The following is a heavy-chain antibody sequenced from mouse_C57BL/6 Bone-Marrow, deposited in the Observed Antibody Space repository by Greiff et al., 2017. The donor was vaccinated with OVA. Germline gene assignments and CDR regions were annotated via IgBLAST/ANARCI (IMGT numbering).Heavy chain of an antibody. CDR3: ALITTGGYAMDD. D-gene: IGHD1-2*01. V-gene: IGHV1-64*01. CDR1: GYTFTSYW. J-gene: IGHJ4*01. Sequence: QVQLQQPGAELVKPGASVKLSCKASGYTFTSYWMHWVKQRPGQGLEWIGMIHPNSGSTNYNEKFKSKATLTVDKSSSTAYMQLSSLTSEDSEVYYCALITTGGYAMDDWGQGTSVTVSS. CDR2: IHPNSGST.